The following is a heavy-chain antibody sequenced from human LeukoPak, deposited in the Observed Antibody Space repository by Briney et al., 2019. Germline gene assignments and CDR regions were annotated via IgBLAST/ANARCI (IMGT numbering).Heavy chain of an antibody. V-gene: IGHV6-1*01. Sequence: SQTLSLTCAISGDSVSSNSAAWNWIRQSPSRGLEWLGRTYYRSKWYNDYAVSVKSRITINPDTSKNQFSLQLNSVTPEDTAVYYCAREDVGTMVRGVIIITRGDDAFDIWGQGTMVTVSS. J-gene: IGHJ3*02. D-gene: IGHD3-10*01. CDR1: GDSVSSNSAA. CDR2: TYYRSKWYN. CDR3: AREDVGTMVRGVIIITRGDDAFDI.